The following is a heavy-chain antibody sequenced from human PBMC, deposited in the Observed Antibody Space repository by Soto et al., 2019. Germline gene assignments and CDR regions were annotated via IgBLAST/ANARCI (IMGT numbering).Heavy chain of an antibody. CDR3: AKGASHNRYYYSGMDV. Sequence: PGGSLRLSCAASGFTFSSYAMSWVRQAPGKGLEWVSAISGSGGSTYYADSVKGRFTISRDNSKNTLYLQMNSLRAEDTAVYYCAKGASHNRYYYSGMDVWGQGNTVTVSS. CDR2: ISGSGGST. CDR1: GFTFSSYA. V-gene: IGHV3-23*01. D-gene: IGHD1-1*01. J-gene: IGHJ6*02.